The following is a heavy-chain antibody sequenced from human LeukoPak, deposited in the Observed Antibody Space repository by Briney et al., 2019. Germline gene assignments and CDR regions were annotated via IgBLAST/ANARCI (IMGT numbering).Heavy chain of an antibody. J-gene: IGHJ6*03. Sequence: GGSLRLSCAASGFTFSSYSMNWVRQAPGKGLEWVSSISSSSSYIYYADSVKGRFTISRDNAKNSLYLQMNSLRAEDTAVYYCARELERLRSFYYYYYMDVWGKGTTVTVSS. CDR2: ISSSSSYI. D-gene: IGHD1-1*01. CDR1: GFTFSSYS. CDR3: ARELERLRSFYYYYYMDV. V-gene: IGHV3-21*01.